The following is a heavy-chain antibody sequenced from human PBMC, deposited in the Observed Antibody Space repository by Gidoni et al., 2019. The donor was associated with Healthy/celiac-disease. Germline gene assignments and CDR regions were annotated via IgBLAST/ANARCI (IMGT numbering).Heavy chain of an antibody. CDR1: GGSISSSSYY. Sequence: QLQLQESGPGLVKPSETLSLPCTVPGGSISSSSYYWGWIRQPPGKGLEWIGSIYYSGSTYYNPSLKSRVTISVDTSKNQFSLKLSSVTAADTAVYYCARRSLPGDAFDIWGQGTMVTVSS. CDR3: ARRSLPGDAFDI. V-gene: IGHV4-39*01. CDR2: IYYSGST. D-gene: IGHD3-10*01. J-gene: IGHJ3*02.